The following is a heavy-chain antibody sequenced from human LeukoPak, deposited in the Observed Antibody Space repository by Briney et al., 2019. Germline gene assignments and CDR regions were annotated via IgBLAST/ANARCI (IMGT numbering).Heavy chain of an antibody. V-gene: IGHV4-4*07. D-gene: IGHD3-22*01. CDR1: GGSISSCY. CDR2: IYTSGST. Sequence: SETLSLTCTVSGGSISSCYWSWIRQPAGKGLEWIGRIYTSGSTNYNPSLKSRVTMSVDTSKNQFSLKLSSVTAADTAVYYCARVDSSGYYSGDAFDIWGQGTMVTVSS. J-gene: IGHJ3*02. CDR3: ARVDSSGYYSGDAFDI.